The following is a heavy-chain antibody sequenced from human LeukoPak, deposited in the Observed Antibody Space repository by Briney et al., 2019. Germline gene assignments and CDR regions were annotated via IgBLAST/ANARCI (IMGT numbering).Heavy chain of an antibody. D-gene: IGHD3-22*01. CDR1: GFTFSSYA. CDR3: ASPVSYDSRSYYFDY. CDR2: ISYDGSNK. V-gene: IGHV3-30-3*01. Sequence: PGGSLRLSCAASGFTFSSYAMHWVRQAPGKGLEWVAVISYDGSNKYYADSVKGRFTISRDNSKNTLYLQMNSLRAEDTAVYYCASPVSYDSRSYYFDYWGQGTLVTVSS. J-gene: IGHJ4*02.